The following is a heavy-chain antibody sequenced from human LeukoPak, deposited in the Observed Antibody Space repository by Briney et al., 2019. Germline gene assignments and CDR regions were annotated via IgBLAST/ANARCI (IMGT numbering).Heavy chain of an antibody. J-gene: IGHJ6*03. V-gene: IGHV4-34*01. Sequence: SETLSLTCAVYGGSFSGYYWSWIRQPPGKGLEWIGEINHSGSTNYNPSLKSRVTIPVDTSKNQFSLKLGSVTAADTAVYYCARAYHDVWSGYPYYYHMDVWGKGTTVTVSS. CDR1: GGSFSGYY. D-gene: IGHD3-3*01. CDR3: ARAYHDVWSGYPYYYHMDV. CDR2: INHSGST.